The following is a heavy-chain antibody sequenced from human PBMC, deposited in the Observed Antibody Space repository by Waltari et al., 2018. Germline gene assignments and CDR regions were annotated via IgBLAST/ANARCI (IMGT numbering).Heavy chain of an antibody. V-gene: IGHV3-43D*04. Sequence: EVQLEESGGGVVQPGGSLRLSCAASGFTFDDGGREVFRQAPGKGLEWVSLITWDGRSTYYADSVKGRFAISRDNGKDFLYLQMNSLRPEDTALYYCVKEAAGYDSLIANGLDVWGQGTTVTVSS. J-gene: IGHJ6*02. CDR2: ITWDGRST. CDR1: GFTFDDGG. D-gene: IGHD3-9*01. CDR3: VKEAAGYDSLIANGLDV.